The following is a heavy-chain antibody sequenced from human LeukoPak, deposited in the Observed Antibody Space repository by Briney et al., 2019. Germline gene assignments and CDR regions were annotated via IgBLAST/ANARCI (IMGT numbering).Heavy chain of an antibody. Sequence: GESLKISCKGSGYSFTSYWIGWVRQMPGKGLEWMGIIYPGDSDTRYSPSFQGQVTISADKSISTAYLQWSSLKASDTAMYYCARRKIYITGWDYGDYGSVVDGRAYFDYWGQGTLVTVSS. V-gene: IGHV5-51*01. J-gene: IGHJ4*02. CDR3: ARRKIYITGWDYGDYGSVVDGRAYFDY. CDR2: IYPGDSDT. CDR1: GYSFTSYW. D-gene: IGHD4-17*01.